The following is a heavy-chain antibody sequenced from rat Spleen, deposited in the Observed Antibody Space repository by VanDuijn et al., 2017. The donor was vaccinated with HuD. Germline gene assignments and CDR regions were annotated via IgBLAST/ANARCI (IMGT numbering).Heavy chain of an antibody. CDR2: VQNGGST. CDR3: TSPFRWFAY. CDR1: GFSLISNT. J-gene: IGHJ2*01. V-gene: IGHV2-1*01. Sequence: QVQLKESGPGLVQPSQTLSLTCTVSGFSLISNTVHWVRQPPGKGLEWMGRVQNGGSTDYNSALKSRLSISRDTSKSQVFLQMNSLHTDDTAIYFCTSPFRWFAYWGQGVMVTVSS.